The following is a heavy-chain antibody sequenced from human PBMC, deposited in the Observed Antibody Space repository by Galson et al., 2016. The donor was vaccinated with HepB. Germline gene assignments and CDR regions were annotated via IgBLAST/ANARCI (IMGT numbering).Heavy chain of an antibody. D-gene: IGHD3-9*01. CDR2: TSHDGSNK. V-gene: IGHV3-30*18. Sequence: SLRLSCAASGFTFSTYGMHWVRQAPGEGLEWVAVTSHDGSNKYYADTVKGRFTISRDNSKNTLFLQMNSLRAEDTAVDYCAKDQGGLRYYDWLTYTPLDYWGQGTLVTVSS. J-gene: IGHJ4*02. CDR3: AKDQGGLRYYDWLTYTPLDY. CDR1: GFTFSTYG.